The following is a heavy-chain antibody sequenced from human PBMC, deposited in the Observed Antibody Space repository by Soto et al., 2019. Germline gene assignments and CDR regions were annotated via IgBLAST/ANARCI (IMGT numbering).Heavy chain of an antibody. J-gene: IGHJ6*02. Sequence: VASVKVSCKASGYTFTSYGISWVRQAPGQGLEWMGWISAYNGNTNYAQKLQGRVTMTTDTSTSTAYMELRSLRSDDTAVYYCARDSPPLVGATRYYYYGMDVWGQGTTVTVSS. CDR3: ARDSPPLVGATRYYYYGMDV. CDR1: GYTFTSYG. V-gene: IGHV1-18*01. D-gene: IGHD1-26*01. CDR2: ISAYNGNT.